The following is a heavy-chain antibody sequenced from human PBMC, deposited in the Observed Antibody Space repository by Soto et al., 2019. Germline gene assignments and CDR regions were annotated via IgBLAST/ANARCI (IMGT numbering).Heavy chain of an antibody. V-gene: IGHV3-23*01. CDR1: GFTFSTYA. CDR2: ISPNADKT. D-gene: IGHD2-21*01. J-gene: IGHJ4*02. CDR3: ARAPIGRTFRFDY. Sequence: PGGSLRLSCAASGFTFSTYAMTWVRQAPGKGLDWVSTISPNADKTYYADSVKGRFTISRDNSKYTVYLQANNVRAEDTALYYCARAPIGRTFRFDYWGLGALVTVSS.